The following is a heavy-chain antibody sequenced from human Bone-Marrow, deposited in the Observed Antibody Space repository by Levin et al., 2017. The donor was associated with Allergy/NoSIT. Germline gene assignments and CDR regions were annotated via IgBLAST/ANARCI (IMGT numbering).Heavy chain of an antibody. J-gene: IGHJ4*01. D-gene: IGHD2-2*01. V-gene: IGHV3-74*03. Sequence: GGSLRLSCAASRFTFKSYWMHWVRQAPGKGLVWVSRINPDGTTAQYADSVKGRFTISRDNVKETLSLQMNSVRAEDTAVYYCVTDMPLGYWGQGSLVTVSS. CDR2: INPDGTTA. CDR3: VTDMPLGY. CDR1: RFTFKSYW.